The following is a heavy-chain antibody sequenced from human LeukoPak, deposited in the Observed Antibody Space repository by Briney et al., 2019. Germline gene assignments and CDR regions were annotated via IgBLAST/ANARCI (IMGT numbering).Heavy chain of an antibody. V-gene: IGHV1-2*02. D-gene: IGHD5-24*01. CDR2: ITPSGGT. CDR3: ARDRYGDGFAHLDS. CDR1: GYTFTSYA. Sequence: GASVKVSCKASGYTFTSYAIHWVRQATGQGLEWMGWITPSGGTDYPQKFQGRVAITWDTSITTAYMDLSRLTSDDTAVYYCARDRYGDGFAHLDSWGQGALVTVSS. J-gene: IGHJ4*02.